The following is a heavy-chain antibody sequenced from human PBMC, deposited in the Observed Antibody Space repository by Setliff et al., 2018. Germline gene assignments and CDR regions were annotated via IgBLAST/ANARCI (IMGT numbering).Heavy chain of an antibody. J-gene: IGHJ5*02. D-gene: IGHD3-22*01. CDR2: INHSGGI. CDR1: GGSFSGFY. CDR3: ATMRNYYETSNYYSSRWFDP. V-gene: IGHV4-34*01. Sequence: SETLSLTCAVYGGSFSGFYWPWIRQSPGKGLEWIGEINHSGGIDYNPSLKSRVTISVDTSKNQFSLKLMSVTAADTAVYYCATMRNYYETSNYYSSRWFDPWGQGTLVTVSS.